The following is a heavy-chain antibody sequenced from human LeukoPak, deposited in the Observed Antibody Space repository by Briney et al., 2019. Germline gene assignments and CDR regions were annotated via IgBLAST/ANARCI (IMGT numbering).Heavy chain of an antibody. Sequence: GASVKVSCKASGYTCTSYAMHWVRQAPGQGLEWMGWISAYNGNTNYAQKLKGRVTMTTDTSTSTAYMELRSLRSDDTAVYYCARDAPPALWFGELDHNGDWFDPWGQGTLVTVSS. CDR1: GYTCTSYA. CDR2: ISAYNGNT. D-gene: IGHD3-10*01. V-gene: IGHV1-18*01. CDR3: ARDAPPALWFGELDHNGDWFDP. J-gene: IGHJ5*02.